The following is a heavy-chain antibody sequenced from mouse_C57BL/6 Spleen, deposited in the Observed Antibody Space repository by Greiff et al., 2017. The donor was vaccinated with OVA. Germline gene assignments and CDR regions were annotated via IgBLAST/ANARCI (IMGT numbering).Heavy chain of an antibody. CDR3: ARGGRGPRAFDY. Sequence: VQLVESGAELVKPGASVKISCKASGYAFSSYWMNWVKQRPGKGLEWIGQIYPGDGDTNYNGKFQGKATLTADKSSSTAYMQLSSLTSEDSAVYVCARGGRGPRAFDYWGQGTTLTVSS. V-gene: IGHV1-80*01. J-gene: IGHJ2*01. CDR2: IYPGDGDT. D-gene: IGHD3-1*01. CDR1: GYAFSSYW.